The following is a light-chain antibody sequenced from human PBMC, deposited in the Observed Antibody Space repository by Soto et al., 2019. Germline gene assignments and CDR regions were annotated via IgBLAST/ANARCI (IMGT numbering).Light chain of an antibody. CDR2: DAS. J-gene: IGKJ1*01. Sequence: EIVLTQSPGTLSLSPGERATLSCRASQSVSISQLAWYQQKPGQAPRLLIYDASSRATGIPDRFSGSGSGTDFTLTISRLEPEDFAVYHCHQYGSSPLTFGQGTKVEIQ. CDR1: QSVSISQ. CDR3: HQYGSSPLT. V-gene: IGKV3-20*01.